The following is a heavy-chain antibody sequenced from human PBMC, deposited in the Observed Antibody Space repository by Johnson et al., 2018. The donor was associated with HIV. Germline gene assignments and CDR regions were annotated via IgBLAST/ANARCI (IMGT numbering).Heavy chain of an antibody. J-gene: IGHJ3*02. V-gene: IGHV3-7*02. CDR3: ARARGAFDI. CDR1: GFTFRSYW. Sequence: VQVLESGGGLVQSGGSLRLSCAASGFTFRSYWMSWVRQAPGRGLEWVANIKQDGSNKYYADSVKGRFTISRDNSKNTLYLQMNSLRAEDTAVYYCARARGAFDIWGQGTMVTVSS. CDR2: IKQDGSNK. D-gene: IGHD3-10*01.